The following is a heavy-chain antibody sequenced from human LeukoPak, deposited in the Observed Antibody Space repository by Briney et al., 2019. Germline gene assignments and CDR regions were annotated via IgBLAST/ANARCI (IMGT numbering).Heavy chain of an antibody. J-gene: IGHJ6*03. Sequence: TGGSLRLSCAASRFTVSSNYMSWVRQAPGKGLEWVSVIYSGGSTYYADSVKGRFTISRDNSKNTLYLQMNSLRAEDTAVYYCAREPRRRLSYYYYMDVWGKGTTVTVSS. CDR2: IYSGGST. V-gene: IGHV3-66*02. CDR1: RFTVSSNY. CDR3: AREPRRRLSYYYYMDV.